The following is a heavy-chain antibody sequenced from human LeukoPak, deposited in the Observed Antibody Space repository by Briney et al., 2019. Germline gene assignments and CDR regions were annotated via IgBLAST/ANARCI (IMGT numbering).Heavy chain of an antibody. CDR2: ISAYNGNT. D-gene: IGHD3-22*01. J-gene: IGHJ3*02. CDR3: ARDREITMIVVVNNGAFDI. V-gene: IGHV1-18*01. CDR1: GYTFTSYG. Sequence: ASVKVSCKASGYTFTSYGISWVRQAPGQGLEWMGWISAYNGNTNYAQKFQGRVTMTTDTSTSTAYMELRSLRSDDTAVYYCARDREITMIVVVNNGAFDIWGQGTMVTVSS.